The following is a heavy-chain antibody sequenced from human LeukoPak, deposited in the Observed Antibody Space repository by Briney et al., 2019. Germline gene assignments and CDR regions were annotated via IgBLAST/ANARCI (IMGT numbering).Heavy chain of an antibody. CDR2: ISYDGSNK. V-gene: IGHV3-30-3*01. CDR3: ARERGGRIAARLRGWFDP. CDR1: GFTFSSYA. D-gene: IGHD6-6*01. J-gene: IGHJ5*02. Sequence: PGGSLRLSCAASGFTFSSYAMHWVRQAPGKGLEWVAVISYDGSNKYYADSVKGRFTISIDNSKNTLYLQMNSLRAEDTAVYYCARERGGRIAARLRGWFDPWGQGTLVTVSS.